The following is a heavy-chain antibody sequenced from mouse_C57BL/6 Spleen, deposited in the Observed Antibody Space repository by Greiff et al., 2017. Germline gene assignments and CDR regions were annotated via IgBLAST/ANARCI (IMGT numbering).Heavy chain of an antibody. J-gene: IGHJ1*03. CDR1: GYTFTSYW. CDR3: ARRPGSSYGYFDG. Sequence: QVQLQQSGAELVKPGASVKLSCKASGYTFTSYWMPWVKQRPGQGLEWIGEIDPSDGYTNYNQKFKGKATLTVDTSSSTAYMQLSSLTSEDAAVYYCARRPGSSYGYFDGWGTGTTVTVSS. V-gene: IGHV1-50*01. CDR2: IDPSDGYT. D-gene: IGHD1-1*01.